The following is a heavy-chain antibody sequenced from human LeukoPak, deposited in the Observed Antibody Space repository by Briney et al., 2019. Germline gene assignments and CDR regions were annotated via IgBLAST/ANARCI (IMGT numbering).Heavy chain of an antibody. D-gene: IGHD6-13*01. CDR3: ARAVAAAGTGAEYFQH. J-gene: IGHJ1*01. Sequence: ASVKVSCKASIYTFTGYYTHWVRQAPGQGLEWMGWINPNSGGTNYAQKFQGRVTMTRDTSINTAYMELSRLRSDDTAVYYCARAVAAAGTGAEYFQHWGQGTLVTVSS. V-gene: IGHV1-2*02. CDR1: IYTFTGYY. CDR2: INPNSGGT.